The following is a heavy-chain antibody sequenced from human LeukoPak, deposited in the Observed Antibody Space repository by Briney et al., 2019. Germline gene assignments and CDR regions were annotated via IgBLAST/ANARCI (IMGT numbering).Heavy chain of an antibody. CDR3: AREGWLSTTNY. Sequence: SETLSLTCTVSGGSISSYYWSWIRQPPGKGLEWIGYIYYSGSTNYNPSLKSRVTISVDTSKNQFSLKLSSVTAADTAVYYCAREGWLSTTNYWGQGTLVTVSS. V-gene: IGHV4-59*12. D-gene: IGHD3-22*01. CDR2: IYYSGST. CDR1: GGSISSYY. J-gene: IGHJ4*02.